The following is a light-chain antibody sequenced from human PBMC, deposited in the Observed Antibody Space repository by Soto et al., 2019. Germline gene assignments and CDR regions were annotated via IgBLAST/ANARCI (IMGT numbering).Light chain of an antibody. CDR3: CSYAGSRGLV. V-gene: IGLV2-23*01. Sequence: QSVLTQPASVSGSPGQSITISCTGTSSDVGSYNLVSWYQQYPGKAPKLMIYEGSKRPSGVSNRFSGSKSGNTASLTISGLQAEDEADYYCCSYAGSRGLVFGGGTQLTVL. CDR2: EGS. J-gene: IGLJ2*01. CDR1: SSDVGSYNL.